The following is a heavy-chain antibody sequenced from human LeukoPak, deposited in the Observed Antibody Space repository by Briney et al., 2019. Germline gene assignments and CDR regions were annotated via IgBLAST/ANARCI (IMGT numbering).Heavy chain of an antibody. Sequence: SETLSLTCPVSGGSISSYYWSWIRQPPGKGLEWIGYFYYSGSTNYNPSLKSRVTISVDTSKNQFSLKLSSVTAADTAVYYCARVPAVAGLAPPDYWGQGTLVTVSS. V-gene: IGHV4-59*01. D-gene: IGHD6-19*01. CDR3: ARVPAVAGLAPPDY. CDR1: GGSISSYY. J-gene: IGHJ4*02. CDR2: FYYSGST.